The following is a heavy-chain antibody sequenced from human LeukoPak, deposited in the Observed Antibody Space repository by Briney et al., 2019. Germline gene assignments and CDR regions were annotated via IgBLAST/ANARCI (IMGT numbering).Heavy chain of an antibody. V-gene: IGHV4-59*08. CDR2: IYYSGST. CDR1: GGSISSYY. D-gene: IGHD1-1*01. CDR3: ARGLVQLEQGYYYGMDV. J-gene: IGHJ6*02. Sequence: PSETLSLTGTVSGGSISSYYWSWIRQPPGKGLEWIGYIYYSGSTNYNPSLKSRVTISVDTSKNQFSLKLSSVTAAVTAVYYCARGLVQLEQGYYYGMDVWGQGTTVTVSS.